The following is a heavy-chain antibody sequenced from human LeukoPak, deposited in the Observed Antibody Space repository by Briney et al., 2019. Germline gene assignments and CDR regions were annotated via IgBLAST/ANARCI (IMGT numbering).Heavy chain of an antibody. CDR1: GGSISSYY. V-gene: IGHV4-59*08. J-gene: IGHJ4*02. CDR3: ARYYSYYDSSGFDY. Sequence: SETLSLTCTVSGGSISSYYWSWIRQPPGKGLEWIGYIYYSGSTNYNPSLKNRVTISVDTSKNQFSLKLSSVTAADTAVYYCARYYSYYDSSGFDYWGQGTLVTVSS. CDR2: IYYSGST. D-gene: IGHD3-22*01.